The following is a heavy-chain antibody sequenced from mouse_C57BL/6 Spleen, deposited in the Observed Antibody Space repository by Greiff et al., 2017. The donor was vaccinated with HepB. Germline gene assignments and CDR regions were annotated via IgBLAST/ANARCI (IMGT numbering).Heavy chain of an antibody. CDR2: IDPETGGT. D-gene: IGHD2-12*01. V-gene: IGHV1-15*01. CDR1: GYTFTDYE. Sequence: VKVVESGAELVRPGASVTLSCKASGYTFTDYEMHWAKQTPVHGLEWIGAIDPETGGTAYNQKFKGKAILTADKSSSTAYMELRSLTSEDSAVYYCTRGASYDVWFAYWGQGTLVTVSA. CDR3: TRGASYDVWFAY. J-gene: IGHJ3*01.